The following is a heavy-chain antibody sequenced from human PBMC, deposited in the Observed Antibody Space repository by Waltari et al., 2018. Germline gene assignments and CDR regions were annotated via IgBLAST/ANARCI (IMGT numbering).Heavy chain of an antibody. J-gene: IGHJ4*01. Sequence: QVQLQESGPGLVKPSETLSLTCAVSGYSIRNGYYWGWIRQPPGKGLEWIGNIYHSGTTYYNPSLESRVTISVDTSRNHFSLKLSSVTAADTAVYYCARDPAYNYAHFDYWGHGTLVTVSS. CDR2: IYHSGTT. D-gene: IGHD5-12*01. CDR3: ARDPAYNYAHFDY. CDR1: GYSIRNGYY. V-gene: IGHV4-38-2*02.